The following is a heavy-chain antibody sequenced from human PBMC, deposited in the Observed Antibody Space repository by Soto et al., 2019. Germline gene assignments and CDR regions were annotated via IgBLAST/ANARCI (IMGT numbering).Heavy chain of an antibody. J-gene: IGHJ4*02. D-gene: IGHD6-19*01. Sequence: EVQLVESGGGLVQPGRSLRLSCAASGFTFDDYAMHWVRQAPGKGLEWVSGISWNSGSIGYADSVEGRFTISRDNAKNSLYLQMNSLRAEDTALYYCAKDRNMEQWLPLGGFDYWGQGTLVTVSS. V-gene: IGHV3-9*01. CDR1: GFTFDDYA. CDR2: ISWNSGSI. CDR3: AKDRNMEQWLPLGGFDY.